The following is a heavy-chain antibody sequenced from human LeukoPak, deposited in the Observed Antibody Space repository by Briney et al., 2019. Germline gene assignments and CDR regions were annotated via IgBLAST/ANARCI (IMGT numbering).Heavy chain of an antibody. D-gene: IGHD3-22*01. V-gene: IGHV1-8*01. CDR3: ATPGVHYGPSGYYPFQH. J-gene: IGHJ1*01. CDR2: MNPNSGNT. CDR1: GYTFSSYD. Sequence: ASVKVSCKASGYTFSSYDINWVRLAAGQGLEWMGWMNPNSGNTGYAQQFQGRVTMTRNTAIGTAYMELSSLRSEDTAVYYCATPGVHYGPSGYYPFQHWGQGTLVTVSS.